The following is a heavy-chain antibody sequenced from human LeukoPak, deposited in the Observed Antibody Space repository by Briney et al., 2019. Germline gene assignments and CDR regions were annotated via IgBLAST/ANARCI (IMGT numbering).Heavy chain of an antibody. CDR2: IGTTGSYI. CDR1: GFTFSNYS. CDR3: ARDEAAAGTGYRDY. Sequence: GGSLRLSCAASGFTFSNYSMNWVRQAPGKGLEWVSSIGTTGSYIFYADPVKGRFTISIDNAKNTLYLQMNSLRAEDTAVYYCARDEAAAGTGYRDYWGQGTLVTVSS. D-gene: IGHD6-13*01. V-gene: IGHV3-21*01. J-gene: IGHJ4*02.